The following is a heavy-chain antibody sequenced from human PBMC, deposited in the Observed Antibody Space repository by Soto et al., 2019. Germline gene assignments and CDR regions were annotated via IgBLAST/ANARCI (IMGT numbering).Heavy chain of an antibody. V-gene: IGHV3-48*02. CDR3: ATVMWGIAADYYYGMHD. Sequence: PGGSLRLSCAASGFTFSGYNMNWVRQAPWKGLEWVSYISSSSGTIYYADSVKGRFTISRDNAKNSLFLQMDSLRDEDTAVYYCATVMWGIAADYYYGMHDWGQGTTVTVSS. J-gene: IGHJ6*02. CDR2: ISSSSGTI. CDR1: GFTFSGYN. D-gene: IGHD2-15*01.